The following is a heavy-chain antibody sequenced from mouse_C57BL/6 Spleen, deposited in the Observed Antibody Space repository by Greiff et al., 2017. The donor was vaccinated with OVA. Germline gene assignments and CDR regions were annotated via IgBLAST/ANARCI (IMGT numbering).Heavy chain of an antibody. CDR1: GYSITSGYY. V-gene: IGHV3-6*01. D-gene: IGHD2-5*01. J-gene: IGHJ3*01. Sequence: DVQLQESGPGLVEPSQSLSLTCSVTGYSITSGYYWNWIRQFPGNKLEWMGYISYDGSNNYNPSLKNRISITRNTSKNQFFLKLNSVTTEDTATYYCARDYSNFFAYWGQGTLVTVSA. CDR2: ISYDGSN. CDR3: ARDYSNFFAY.